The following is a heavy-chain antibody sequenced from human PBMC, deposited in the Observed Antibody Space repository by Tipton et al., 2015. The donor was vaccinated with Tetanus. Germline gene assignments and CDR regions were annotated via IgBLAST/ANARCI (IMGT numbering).Heavy chain of an antibody. J-gene: IGHJ4*02. CDR2: ISYDGSNK. Sequence: SLRLSCAASGFTFSSYAMHWVRQAPGKGLEWVAVISYDGSNKYYADSVKGRFTISRDNSKNTLYLQMNSLRAEDTAVYYCARRGGTANDYWGQGTLVTVSS. D-gene: IGHD5-18*01. CDR1: GFTFSSYA. CDR3: ARRGGTANDY. V-gene: IGHV3-30-3*01.